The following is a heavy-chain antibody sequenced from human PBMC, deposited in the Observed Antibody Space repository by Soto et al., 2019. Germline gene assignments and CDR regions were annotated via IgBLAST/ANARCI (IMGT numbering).Heavy chain of an antibody. J-gene: IGHJ5*02. CDR1: GYTFTSYD. V-gene: IGHV1-8*01. D-gene: IGHD6-13*01. CDR3: AREQQVRGVDP. Sequence: QVQLVQSGAEVKKPGASVKVSFKASGYTFTSYDINWVRQATGQGREWMGGMNPNSGNTGEAQKFQGRVTMTRNTSISTAYMELRSLRSEDTAVYYWAREQQVRGVDPWGQGTLVTVSS. CDR2: MNPNSGNT.